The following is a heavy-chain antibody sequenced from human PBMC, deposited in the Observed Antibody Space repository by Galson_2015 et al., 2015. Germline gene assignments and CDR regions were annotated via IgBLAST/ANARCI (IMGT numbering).Heavy chain of an antibody. CDR3: ARAPYYDFWSGSNPIYYYYYGMDV. D-gene: IGHD3-3*01. J-gene: IGHJ6*02. V-gene: IGHV4-31*03. CDR1: GGSISSGGYY. CDR2: IYYSGST. Sequence: TLSLTCTVSGGSISSGGYYWSWIRQHPGKGLEWIGYIYYSGSTYYNPSLKSRVTISVDTSKNQFSLKLSSVTAADTAVYYCARAPYYDFWSGSNPIYYYYYGMDVWGQGTTVTVSS.